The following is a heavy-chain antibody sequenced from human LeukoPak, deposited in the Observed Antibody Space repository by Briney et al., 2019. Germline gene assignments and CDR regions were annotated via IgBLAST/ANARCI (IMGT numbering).Heavy chain of an antibody. CDR2: LNTDGSRT. CDR3: ARDNYDSSGYYFD. Sequence: GGSLRLSCAASGFTFSSYWMHWVRQAPGKGLVWVSRLNTDGSRTSYADSVKGRFTISRDNAKKSLYLQMNSLRAEDTAVYYCARDNYDSSGYYFDWGQGTLVTVSS. J-gene: IGHJ4*02. CDR1: GFTFSSYW. D-gene: IGHD3-22*01. V-gene: IGHV3-74*01.